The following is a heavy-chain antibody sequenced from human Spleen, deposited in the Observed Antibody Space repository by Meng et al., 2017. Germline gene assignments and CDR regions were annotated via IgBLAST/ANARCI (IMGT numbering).Heavy chain of an antibody. D-gene: IGHD2-15*01. V-gene: IGHV1-2*02. CDR1: GYTFTNHY. CDR2: INTNSGDT. J-gene: IGHJ4*02. CDR3: AEGDYSGVYYFDF. Sequence: ASAKVSCKASGYTFTNHYMHRVRQAPGQGLEWMGWINTNSGDTIYAQKSQGRVTMTRDTSISTVYMNLSRLKSDDTAVYYCAEGDYSGVYYFDFWGQGTLVTVSS.